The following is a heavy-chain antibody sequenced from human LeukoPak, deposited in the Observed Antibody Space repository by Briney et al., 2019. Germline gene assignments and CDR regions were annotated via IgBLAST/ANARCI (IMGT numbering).Heavy chain of an antibody. CDR3: ARVLRPMASRYYFDY. V-gene: IGHV4-59*01. CDR2: IYYSGTT. J-gene: IGHJ4*02. Sequence: SETLSLTCTGSGASINTYYWSWIRQPPGKGLEWIGYIYYSGTTSYNPSLKTRVTISIDTSKNQFSLKLSSVTAADTAVYYCARVLRPMASRYYFDYWGQGTLVTVSS. D-gene: IGHD3-10*01. CDR1: GASINTYY.